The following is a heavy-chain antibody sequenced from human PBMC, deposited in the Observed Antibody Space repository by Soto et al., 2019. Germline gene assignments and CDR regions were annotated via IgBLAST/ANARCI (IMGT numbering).Heavy chain of an antibody. V-gene: IGHV3-30*18. D-gene: IGHD1-1*01. J-gene: IGHJ6*02. CDR2: ISYDGSNK. Sequence: QVQLVESGGGVVQPGRSLRLSCAASGFTFSSYGMHWVRQAPGKGLEWVAVISYDGSNKYYADSVKGRFTISRDNSKNTLYLQMNSLRAEDTAVYYCAKGGTICGETDYYYGMDVWGQGTTVTVSS. CDR1: GFTFSSYG. CDR3: AKGGTICGETDYYYGMDV.